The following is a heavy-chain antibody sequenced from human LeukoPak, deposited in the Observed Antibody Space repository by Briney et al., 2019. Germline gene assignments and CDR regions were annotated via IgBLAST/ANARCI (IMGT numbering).Heavy chain of an antibody. CDR3: ARASGSYWWFDS. Sequence: EASVKVSCKASGYTSTGYYMHWVRQAPGQGLEWMGWINPNSGGTNYAQKFQGRVTMTRDTSISTAYMELSRLRSDDTAVYYCARASGSYWWFDSWGQGTLVTVSS. J-gene: IGHJ5*01. CDR2: INPNSGGT. CDR1: GYTSTGYY. D-gene: IGHD1-26*01. V-gene: IGHV1-2*02.